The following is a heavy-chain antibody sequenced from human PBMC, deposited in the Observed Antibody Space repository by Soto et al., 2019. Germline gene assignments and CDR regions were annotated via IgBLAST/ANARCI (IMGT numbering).Heavy chain of an antibody. V-gene: IGHV4-30-4*01. CDR2: IYYSGST. D-gene: IGHD3-3*01. CDR3: ARAPTWTNNWFDP. CDR1: GGSISSGDYY. J-gene: IGHJ5*02. Sequence: QVQLQESGPGLVKPSQTLSLTCTVSGGSISSGDYYWSWIRQPPGKGLEWIGYIYYSGSTCYNPSRKSRVTISVDTSKNQFSLKLSSVTAADTAVYYCARAPTWTNNWFDPWGQGTLVTVSS.